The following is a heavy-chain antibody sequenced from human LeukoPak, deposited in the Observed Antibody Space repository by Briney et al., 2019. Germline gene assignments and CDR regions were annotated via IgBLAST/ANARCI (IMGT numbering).Heavy chain of an antibody. Sequence: AHTLAITSTVSGGSSNGGSYCWWWIRQQTGKGLEWIGYIYYIGSTYYNPSLKIRVTISVDTSKNQFSLKLSSVTTADTAVYYCARGTYYYGSGSYYKSNWFDPWGQGTLVTVSS. CDR1: GGSSNGGSYC. D-gene: IGHD3-10*01. V-gene: IGHV4-31*03. CDR2: IYYIGST. J-gene: IGHJ5*02. CDR3: ARGTYYYGSGSYYKSNWFDP.